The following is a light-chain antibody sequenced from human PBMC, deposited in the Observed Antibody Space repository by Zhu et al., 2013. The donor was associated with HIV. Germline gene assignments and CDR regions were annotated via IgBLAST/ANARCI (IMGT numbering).Light chain of an antibody. Sequence: EIVLTQSPGTLSLSPGERATLSCRASQSVSSSYLAWYQQKPGQAPRLLIYGASSRATGIADRFSGSGSGTDFTLTISRLEPEDFAVYYCQQYDMPPFTFGPGTKVDIK. V-gene: IGKV3-20*01. J-gene: IGKJ3*01. CDR3: QQYDMPPFT. CDR2: GAS. CDR1: QSVSSSY.